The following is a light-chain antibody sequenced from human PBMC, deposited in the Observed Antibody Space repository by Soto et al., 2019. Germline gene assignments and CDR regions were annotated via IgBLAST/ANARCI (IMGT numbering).Light chain of an antibody. V-gene: IGKV3-11*01. Sequence: EIVLTQSPATLSLSPGERATLSCRASQSVNSYLAWYEQKVGQAPRLLIYDASNRATGIPARVSCSGYGTDLTLPISSLEPEDFAVYYCHPHSNWPMTFGQGSKGESK. CDR1: QSVNSY. CDR3: HPHSNWPMT. CDR2: DAS. J-gene: IGKJ1*01.